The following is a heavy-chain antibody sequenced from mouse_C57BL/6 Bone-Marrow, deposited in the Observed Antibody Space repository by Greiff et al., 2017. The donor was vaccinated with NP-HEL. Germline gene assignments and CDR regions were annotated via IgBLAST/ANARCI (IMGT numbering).Heavy chain of an antibody. CDR1: GYTFTSYW. Sequence: VQLQQSGTVLARPGASVKMSCKTSGYTFTSYWMHWVKQRPGQGLEWIGAIYPGNSDTSYNQKFKGKAKLTAVTSASTAYMELSSLTNEDSAVYYCTRDGKVCYYYAMDYWGQGTSVTVSS. J-gene: IGHJ4*01. CDR2: IYPGNSDT. D-gene: IGHD2-1*01. V-gene: IGHV1-5*01. CDR3: TRDGKVCYYYAMDY.